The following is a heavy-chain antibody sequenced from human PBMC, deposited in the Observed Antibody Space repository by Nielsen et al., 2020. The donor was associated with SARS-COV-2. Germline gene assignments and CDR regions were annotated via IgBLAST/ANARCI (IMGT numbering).Heavy chain of an antibody. J-gene: IGHJ6*03. V-gene: IGHV3-21*01. CDR3: ARDFGYKYGYYYYYYMDV. D-gene: IGHD5-18*01. CDR2: ISGSSSYI. Sequence: WIRQPPGKGLEWVSSISGSSSYIYYADSVKGRFTFSRDNAKSSLYLQMNSLRAEDTAVYYCARDFGYKYGYYYYYYMDVWGKGTTVTVSS.